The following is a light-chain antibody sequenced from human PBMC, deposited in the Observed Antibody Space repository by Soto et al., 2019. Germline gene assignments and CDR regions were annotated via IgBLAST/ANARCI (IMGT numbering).Light chain of an antibody. V-gene: IGKV3-11*01. J-gene: IGKJ5*01. CDR3: QQRSNWPIT. CDR1: PSVSSQ. CDR2: DVS. Sequence: VLTQSPATLSLSPGERATLSCRASPSVSSQFAWYQQKPGQAPRLLIYDVSKRATGIPARFSGSGSGTDFTLTISGLEPEDFAVYYCQQRSNWPITFGQGTRLEIK.